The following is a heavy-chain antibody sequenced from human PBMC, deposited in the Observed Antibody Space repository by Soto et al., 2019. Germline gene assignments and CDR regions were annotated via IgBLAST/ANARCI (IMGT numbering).Heavy chain of an antibody. Sequence: ASVKVSCKASGYTFTSYAMHWVRQAPGQRLEWMGWINAGNGNTKYSQKFQGRVTITRDTSASTAYMELSSLRSEDTAVYYCARDRKTYGSGWYEADYWGQGTLVTVSS. V-gene: IGHV1-3*01. CDR3: ARDRKTYGSGWYEADY. CDR1: GYTFTSYA. D-gene: IGHD6-19*01. CDR2: INAGNGNT. J-gene: IGHJ4*02.